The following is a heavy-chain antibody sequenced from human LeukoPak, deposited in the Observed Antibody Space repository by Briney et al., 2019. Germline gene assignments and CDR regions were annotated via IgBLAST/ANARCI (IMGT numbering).Heavy chain of an antibody. D-gene: IGHD3-22*01. Sequence: ASVKVSCKASGYTFTSYGISWVRQAPGQGLEWMGWISAYNGNTNYAQKLQGRVTMTTDTSTSTAYMELRSLRSDDTAVYYCARDDRMDYYDSSGFVYYYYGTDVWGQGTTVTVSS. CDR3: ARDDRMDYYDSSGFVYYYYGTDV. V-gene: IGHV1-18*01. J-gene: IGHJ6*02. CDR1: GYTFTSYG. CDR2: ISAYNGNT.